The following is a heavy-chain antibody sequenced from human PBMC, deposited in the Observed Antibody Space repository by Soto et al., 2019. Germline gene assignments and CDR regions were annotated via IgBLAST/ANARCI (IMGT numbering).Heavy chain of an antibody. CDR2: INPKNGDT. CDR3: ARSTGSYSYSGMDV. CDR1: GYTLTDYY. J-gene: IGHJ6*02. D-gene: IGHD1-26*01. V-gene: IGHV1-2*02. Sequence: ASVKVSCKASGYTLTDYYMHWVRQAPGQGLEWIGWINPKNGDTNSAQKFRGRVTMTRDTSISTAYLELSSLRSDDTAVYYCARSTGSYSYSGMDVWGQGTTVTVSS.